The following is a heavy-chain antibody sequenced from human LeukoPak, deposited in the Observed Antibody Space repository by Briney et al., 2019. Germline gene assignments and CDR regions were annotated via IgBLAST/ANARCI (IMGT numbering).Heavy chain of an antibody. V-gene: IGHV1-18*01. J-gene: IGHJ6*03. CDR1: GYTFASFG. CDR3: ARDGYRLSGYFYYMDV. D-gene: IGHD2-2*03. CDR2: INTHNGDT. Sequence: ASVKVSCKASGYTFASFGITWVRQAPGQGLEWMGWINTHNGDTNYAQKLQGRVTMTTDTSTGTAYMELRSLRSDDTAVYYCARDGYRLSGYFYYMDVWGKGTTVTVSS.